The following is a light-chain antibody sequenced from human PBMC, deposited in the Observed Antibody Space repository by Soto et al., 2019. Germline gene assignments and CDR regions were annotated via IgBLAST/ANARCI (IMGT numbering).Light chain of an antibody. J-gene: IGLJ1*01. Sequence: QSVLTQPASVSGSPGQSITISCIGTSSDIGPYNHVSWYQQHPAKAPKLILYEVTRRPSGASDRFSGSKSGNAAFLTISGLQAEDEADYYCSSYTSSATPYVFGTGTKVTVL. CDR2: EVT. V-gene: IGLV2-14*01. CDR3: SSYTSSATPYV. CDR1: SSDIGPYNH.